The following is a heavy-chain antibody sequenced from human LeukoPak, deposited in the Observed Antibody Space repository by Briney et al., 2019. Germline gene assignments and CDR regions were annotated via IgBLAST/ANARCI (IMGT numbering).Heavy chain of an antibody. D-gene: IGHD5-12*01. Sequence: GGSLRLSCAASGFTFSSYGMHWVRQAPGKGLEWVAFIRYDGSNKYYAHSVKGRFTISRENSKNTLYLQMNSLRAEYPGVYYRARDRSSGYGIHYWGQGTLVTVSS. J-gene: IGHJ4*02. CDR3: ARDRSSGYGIHY. V-gene: IGHV3-30*02. CDR2: IRYDGSNK. CDR1: GFTFSSYG.